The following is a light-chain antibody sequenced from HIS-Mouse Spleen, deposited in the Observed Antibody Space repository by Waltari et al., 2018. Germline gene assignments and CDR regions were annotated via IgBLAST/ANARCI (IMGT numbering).Light chain of an antibody. CDR2: EDS. CDR1: ALPKKY. J-gene: IGLJ2*01. Sequence: SYELTQPPSVSVSPGQTARITCSGDALPKKYAYCYQQKSGQAPVLAIYEDSKRPSGIPERFSGSSSGTMATLTISEAQVEDEADYYCYSTDSSGNHRVFGGGTKLTVL. CDR3: YSTDSSGNHRV. V-gene: IGLV3-10*01.